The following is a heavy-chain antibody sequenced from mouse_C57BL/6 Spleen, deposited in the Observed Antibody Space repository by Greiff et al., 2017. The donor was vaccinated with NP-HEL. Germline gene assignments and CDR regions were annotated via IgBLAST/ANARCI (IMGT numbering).Heavy chain of an antibody. CDR3: ARSGYGNSDY. CDR2: INPNNGGT. CDR1: GYTFTDYY. J-gene: IGHJ2*01. Sequence: EVQLQQSGPELVKPGASVKISCKASGYTFTDYYMNWVKQSHGKSLEWIGDINPNNGGTSYNQKFKGKATLTVDKSSSTAYMELRSLTSEDSAVYYCARSGYGNSDYWGQGTTLTVSS. V-gene: IGHV1-26*01. D-gene: IGHD2-1*01.